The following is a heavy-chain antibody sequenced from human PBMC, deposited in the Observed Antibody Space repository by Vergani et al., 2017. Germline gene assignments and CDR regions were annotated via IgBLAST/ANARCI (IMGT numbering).Heavy chain of an antibody. CDR2: ISAYNGNT. V-gene: IGHV1-18*01. CDR3: ARDPRLLFGVVTNWFDP. J-gene: IGHJ5*02. CDR1: GGTFSSYA. D-gene: IGHD3-3*01. Sequence: QVQLVQSGAEVKKPGSSVKVSCKASGGTFSSYAISWVRQAPGQGLEWMGWISAYNGNTNYAQKLQGRVTMTTDTSTSTAYMELRSLRSDDTAVYYCARDPRLLFGVVTNWFDPWGQGTLVTVSS.